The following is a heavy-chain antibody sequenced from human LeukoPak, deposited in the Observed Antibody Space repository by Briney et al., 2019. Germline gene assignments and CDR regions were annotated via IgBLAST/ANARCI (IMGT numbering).Heavy chain of an antibody. V-gene: IGHV4-59*01. D-gene: IGHD3-10*01. Sequence: SETLSLTCTVSGGSISSYYWSWIRQPPGKGLEWIGYIYYSGSTNYNPSLKSRVTISVDTSKNQFSLKLSSVTAADTAVYYCAGSLLWFGELLGDWGQGTLVTASS. CDR1: GGSISSYY. CDR2: IYYSGST. CDR3: AGSLLWFGELLGD. J-gene: IGHJ4*02.